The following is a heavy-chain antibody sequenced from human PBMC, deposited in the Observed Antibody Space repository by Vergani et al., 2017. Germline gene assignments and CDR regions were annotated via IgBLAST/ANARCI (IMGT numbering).Heavy chain of an antibody. Sequence: QVQLQESGPGLVKPSETLSLTCTVSGGSISSYYWSWIRQPPGKGLEWIGYIYYSGSTNYNPSLKSRVTISVDTSTSTVYMELSSLRSEDTAVYYCARDRGTEEYYYYGMDVWGQGTTVTVSS. D-gene: IGHD3-10*01. V-gene: IGHV4-59*01. CDR3: ARDRGTEEYYYYGMDV. J-gene: IGHJ6*02. CDR2: IYYSGST. CDR1: GGSISSYY.